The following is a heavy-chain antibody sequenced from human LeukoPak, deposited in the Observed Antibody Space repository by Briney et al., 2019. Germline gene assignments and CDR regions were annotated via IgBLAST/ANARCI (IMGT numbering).Heavy chain of an antibody. V-gene: IGHV4-39*01. D-gene: IGHD3-10*01. CDR2: IYYSGST. Sequence: SETLSLTCTVSGGSISSSSYYWGWIRQPPGKGLEWIGSIYYSGSTYYNPSLKSRVTISVDTSKNQFSLKLSSVTAADTAVYYCARHRPYGSGCLDPWGQGTLVTVSS. J-gene: IGHJ5*02. CDR3: ARHRPYGSGCLDP. CDR1: GGSISSSSYY.